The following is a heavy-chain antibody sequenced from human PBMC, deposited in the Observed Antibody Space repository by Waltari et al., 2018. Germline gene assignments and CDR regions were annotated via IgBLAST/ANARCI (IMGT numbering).Heavy chain of an antibody. V-gene: IGHV3-30*03. CDR2: VTYDGSKE. D-gene: IGHD1-26*01. CDR1: GLTFSDPG. Sequence: QVQLVESGGGVVQPEKSLRLSCAVSGLTFSDPGFHWVRQAPGKGLEWLAVVTYDGSKEYYAESVKGRFSISRDNSENTLYLQIHSLRPEDTAVYYCAALYTGSYYDLDVWGQGTTVTVSS. J-gene: IGHJ6*02. CDR3: AALYTGSYYDLDV.